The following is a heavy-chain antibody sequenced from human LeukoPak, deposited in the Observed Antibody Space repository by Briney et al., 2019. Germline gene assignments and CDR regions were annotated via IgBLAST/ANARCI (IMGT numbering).Heavy chain of an antibody. J-gene: IGHJ5*02. Sequence: GGSLRLSCAASGFTFSTSAMTWVRQAPGKGLEWVSGIISTGTTYYADSVRGRFTISRDNSRNTLYLLMTSLRVEDTAVYYCATAKYDYGDPVGWFDPWGPGTLVTVSS. V-gene: IGHV3-23*01. CDR3: ATAKYDYGDPVGWFDP. CDR1: GFTFSTSA. D-gene: IGHD4-17*01. CDR2: IISTGTT.